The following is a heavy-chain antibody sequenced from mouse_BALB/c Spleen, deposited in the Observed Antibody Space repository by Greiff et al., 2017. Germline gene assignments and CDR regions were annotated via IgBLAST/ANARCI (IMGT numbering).Heavy chain of an antibody. V-gene: IGHV7-1*02. CDR2: SRNKANDYTT. D-gene: IGHD1-2*01. CDR3: ARDDYDGYGFAY. CDR1: GFTFSDFY. Sequence: EVKLMESGGGLVQPGGSLRLSCATSGFTFSDFYMEWVRQPPGKSLEWIAASRNKANDYTTEYSATVKGRFIVARDTSQSILYLQMNALGAEATAFYYCARDDYDGYGFAYWGQGTLVTVSA. J-gene: IGHJ3*01.